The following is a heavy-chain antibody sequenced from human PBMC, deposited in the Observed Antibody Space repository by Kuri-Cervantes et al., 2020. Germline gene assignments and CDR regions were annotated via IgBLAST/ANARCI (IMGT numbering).Heavy chain of an antibody. CDR1: GGSISSYY. Sequence: SETLSLTCTVSGGSISSYYWSWIRQPPGKGLEWIGYIYYSGSTNHNPSLKSRVTISVDTSKNQFSLKLSSVTAADTAVYYCARGGLGYCSSTSCYVATYRRSAFDIWGQGTMVTVSS. CDR2: IYYSGST. D-gene: IGHD2-2*01. V-gene: IGHV4-59*12. J-gene: IGHJ3*02. CDR3: ARGGLGYCSSTSCYVATYRRSAFDI.